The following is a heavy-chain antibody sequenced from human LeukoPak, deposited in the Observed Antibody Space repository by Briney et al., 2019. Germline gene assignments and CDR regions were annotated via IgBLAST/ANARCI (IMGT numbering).Heavy chain of an antibody. CDR3: ARLEPTPHMGDWFDP. Sequence: SETLSLTCAVYGGSFSGYYWSWIRQHPGKGLEWIGEINHSGSTNYNPSLKSRVTISVDTSKNQFSLKLSSVTAADTAVYYCARLEPTPHMGDWFDPWGQGTLVTVSS. CDR1: GGSFSGYY. V-gene: IGHV4-34*01. D-gene: IGHD1-26*01. CDR2: INHSGST. J-gene: IGHJ5*02.